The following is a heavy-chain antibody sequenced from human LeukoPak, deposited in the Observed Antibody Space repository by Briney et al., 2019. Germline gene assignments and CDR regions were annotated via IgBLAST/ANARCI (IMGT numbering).Heavy chain of an antibody. CDR2: ISYDGSNK. CDR1: GFTFSSYA. J-gene: IGHJ3*02. CDR3: ARDAIGYCSCGAFDI. Sequence: GGSLRLSCAASGFTFSSYAMHWVRQAPGKGLGWVAVISYDGSNKYYADSVKGRFTISRDNSKNTLYLQMNSLRAEDTAVYYCARDAIGYCSCGAFDIWGQGTMVTVSS. D-gene: IGHD2-15*01. V-gene: IGHV3-30-3*01.